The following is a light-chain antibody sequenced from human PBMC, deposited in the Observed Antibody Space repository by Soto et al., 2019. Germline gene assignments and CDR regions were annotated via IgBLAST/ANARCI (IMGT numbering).Light chain of an antibody. Sequence: QSVLTQPPSVSGAQGKGLTISCTGGTSNIGAGYDVHWYQQLPGTAPKLLIYGNSNRPSGVPDRFSGSKSGTSASLAITGLQAEDEADYYCQSYDSSLSGVVFGGGTKLTVL. J-gene: IGLJ2*01. CDR3: QSYDSSLSGVV. V-gene: IGLV1-40*01. CDR1: TSNIGAGYD. CDR2: GNS.